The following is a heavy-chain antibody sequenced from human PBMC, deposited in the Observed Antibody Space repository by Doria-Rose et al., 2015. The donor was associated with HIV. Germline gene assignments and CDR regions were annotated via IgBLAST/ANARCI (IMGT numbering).Heavy chain of an antibody. CDR3: ARIKSSRWYHKYYFDF. J-gene: IGHJ4*02. D-gene: IGHD6-13*01. CDR2: ISSDDER. CDR1: GVSLSSPGVG. V-gene: IGHV2-26*01. Sequence: SGPVLVKPTETLTLTCTVSGVSLSSPGVGVSWIRQPPGKALEWLANISSDDERSYKTSLKSSLTISRGTSKSQVVLTMTDMDPVDTATYYCARIKSSRWYHKYYFDFWGQGTLVIVTA.